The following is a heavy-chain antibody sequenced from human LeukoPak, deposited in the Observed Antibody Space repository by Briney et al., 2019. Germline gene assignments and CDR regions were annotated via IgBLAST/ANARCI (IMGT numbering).Heavy chain of an antibody. CDR3: ARVDLEDSMYYDFWSASPPDY. V-gene: IGHV1-18*01. Sequence: ASVKVSCKASGYTFTSYGISWVRQAPGQGLEWMGWISAYNGNTNYAQKLQGRVTMTTDTSTSTAYMELRSLRSDDTAVYYCARVDLEDSMYYDFWSASPPDYWGQGTLVTVSS. D-gene: IGHD3-3*01. CDR1: GYTFTSYG. CDR2: ISAYNGNT. J-gene: IGHJ4*02.